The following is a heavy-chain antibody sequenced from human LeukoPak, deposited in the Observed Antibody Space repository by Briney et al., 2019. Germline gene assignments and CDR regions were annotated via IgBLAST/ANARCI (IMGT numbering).Heavy chain of an antibody. J-gene: IGHJ3*02. CDR2: INHSGST. V-gene: IGHV4-39*07. Sequence: SETLSLTCTVSGGSISSSSYHWGWIRQPPGKGLEWIGEINHSGSTNYNPSLKSRVTISVDTSKNQFSLKLSSVTAADTAVYYCARISGYSAMEDAFDIWGQGTMVTVSS. CDR1: GGSISSSSYH. CDR3: ARISGYSAMEDAFDI. D-gene: IGHD3-22*01.